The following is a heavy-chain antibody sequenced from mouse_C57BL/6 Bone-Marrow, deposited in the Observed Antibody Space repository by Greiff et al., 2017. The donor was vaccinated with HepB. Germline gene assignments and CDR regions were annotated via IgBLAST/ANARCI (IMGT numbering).Heavy chain of an antibody. J-gene: IGHJ1*03. D-gene: IGHD1-1*01. Sequence: EVMLVESGGGLVKPGGSLKLSCAASGFTFSSYTMSWVRQTPEKRLEWVATISGGGGNTYYPDSVKGRFTISRDNAKNTLYLQMSSLRSEDTALYYCARHYYYGSSYRYFDVWGTGTTVTVSS. CDR2: ISGGGGNT. CDR3: ARHYYYGSSYRYFDV. CDR1: GFTFSSYT. V-gene: IGHV5-9*01.